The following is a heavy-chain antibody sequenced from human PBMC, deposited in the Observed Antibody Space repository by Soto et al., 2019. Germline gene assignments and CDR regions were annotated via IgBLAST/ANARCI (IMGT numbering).Heavy chain of an antibody. Sequence: QVQLVESGGGVVQPGRSLRLSCAASGFTFSSYAMYWVRQAPGTGLEWVAVISYEGSNKYYADSVKGRFTISRDNSKNPLYLQMNSLRTEDTAVYYCARVLGGMATVPFDYWGQGALVTVSS. D-gene: IGHD4-4*01. CDR2: ISYEGSNK. V-gene: IGHV3-30-3*01. J-gene: IGHJ4*02. CDR3: ARVLGGMATVPFDY. CDR1: GFTFSSYA.